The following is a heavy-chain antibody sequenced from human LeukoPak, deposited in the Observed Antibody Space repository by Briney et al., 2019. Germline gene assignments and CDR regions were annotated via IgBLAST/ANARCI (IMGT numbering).Heavy chain of an antibody. J-gene: IGHJ4*02. V-gene: IGHV4-4*02. D-gene: IGHD2/OR15-2a*01. CDR1: GGSISSGYW. CDR2: IRHGGGST. CDR3: ARNAYYSADY. Sequence: SGTLSVTCDVSGGSISSGYWWSWVRQPPGKGLEWIGEIRHGGGSTNYNPSLKSRVTISLDKSKNQFSVILTPVSAADTAVYYCARNAYYSADYWGQGILVTVSS.